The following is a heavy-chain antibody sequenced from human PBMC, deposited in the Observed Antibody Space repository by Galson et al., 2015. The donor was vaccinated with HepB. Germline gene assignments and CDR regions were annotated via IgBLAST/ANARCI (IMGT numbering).Heavy chain of an antibody. CDR3: ARDPYYDILTGYYKREIDY. D-gene: IGHD3-9*01. V-gene: IGHV7-4-1*02. J-gene: IGHJ4*02. CDR2: INTNTGNP. Sequence: SVKVSCKASGYTFTSYAMNWVRQAPGQGLEWMGWINTNTGNPTYAQGFTGRFVFSLDTSVSTAYLQISSLKAEDTAVYYCARDPYYDILTGYYKREIDYWGQGTLVTVSS. CDR1: GYTFTSYA.